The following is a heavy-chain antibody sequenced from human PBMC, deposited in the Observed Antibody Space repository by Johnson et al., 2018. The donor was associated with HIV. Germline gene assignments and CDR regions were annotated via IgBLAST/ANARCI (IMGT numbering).Heavy chain of an antibody. D-gene: IGHD1-26*01. CDR3: VRRDSGSLSFDL. V-gene: IGHV3-23*04. Sequence: VQLVESGGGLVQPGGSLRLSCAASAFTFSSYAMSWVRQAPGKGLEWVSAISGSGGSTYSADSVKGRFTISRDNSKNTLYLQLTSLRAEDTALYYCVRRDSGSLSFDLWGQGTMVVVSS. CDR1: AFTFSSYA. J-gene: IGHJ3*01. CDR2: ISGSGGST.